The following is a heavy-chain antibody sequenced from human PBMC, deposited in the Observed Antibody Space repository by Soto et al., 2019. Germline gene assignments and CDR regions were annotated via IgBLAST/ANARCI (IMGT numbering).Heavy chain of an antibody. J-gene: IGHJ4*02. D-gene: IGHD3-16*01. Sequence: VASVKVSCKASGYTFTGYYMHWVRQAPGQGLEWMGWINPNSGGTNYAQKFQGRVTMTRDTSISTAYMELSRLRSDDTAVYYCARDDGGRGYYFDYWGQGTLVTVS. CDR3: ARDDGGRGYYFDY. V-gene: IGHV1-2*02. CDR1: GYTFTGYY. CDR2: INPNSGGT.